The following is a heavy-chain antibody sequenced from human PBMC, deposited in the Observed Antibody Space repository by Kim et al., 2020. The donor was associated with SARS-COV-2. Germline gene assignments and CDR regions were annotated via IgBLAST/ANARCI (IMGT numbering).Heavy chain of an antibody. CDR3: ANMNRGYDSY. V-gene: IGHV3-7*03. Sequence: GGSLRLSCAASGFLFSSYWMSWVRQAPGKGLEWVANIKQDGSEKYYVDSVRGRFTISRDNAKNSLYLQMNSLRAEDTAVYYCANMNRGYDSYWGQGTLVTVSS. D-gene: IGHD5-12*01. CDR2: IKQDGSEK. CDR1: GFLFSSYW. J-gene: IGHJ4*02.